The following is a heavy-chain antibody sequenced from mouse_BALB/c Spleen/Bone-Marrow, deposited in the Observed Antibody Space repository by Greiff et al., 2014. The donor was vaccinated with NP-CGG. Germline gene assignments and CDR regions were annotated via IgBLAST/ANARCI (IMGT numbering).Heavy chain of an antibody. J-gene: IGHJ4*01. D-gene: IGHD3-1*01. CDR2: ISDGGGYT. CDR1: GFTFSDYY. V-gene: IGHV5-4*02. Sequence: EVQRVESGGGLVKPGGSLKLSCAASGFTFSDYYMYWVRQTPEKRLEWVATISDGGGYTYYPDSVWGRFTISRDNAKNNLYLQMSSLKSEDTAMYYCARSGERFGVMDYWGQGTSVTVFS. CDR3: ARSGERFGVMDY.